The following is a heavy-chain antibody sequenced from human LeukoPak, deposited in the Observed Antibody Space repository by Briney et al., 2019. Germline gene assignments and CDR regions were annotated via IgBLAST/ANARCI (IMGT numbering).Heavy chain of an antibody. V-gene: IGHV4-30-2*01. CDR1: GGSISSGGYY. CDR3: ASGYCSSTSCYSGAFDI. Sequence: SETLSLTCTVSGGSISSGGYYCSWIRQPPGKGLEWIGYIYHSGSTYYNPSLKSRVTISVDRSKNQFSLKLSSVTAADTAVYYCASGYCSSTSCYSGAFDIWGQGTMVTVSS. CDR2: IYHSGST. J-gene: IGHJ3*02. D-gene: IGHD2-2*02.